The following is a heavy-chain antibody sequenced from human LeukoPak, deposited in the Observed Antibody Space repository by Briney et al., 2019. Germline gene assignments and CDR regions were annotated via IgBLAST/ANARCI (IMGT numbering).Heavy chain of an antibody. D-gene: IGHD6-19*01. CDR1: GCSISSYY. J-gene: IGHJ5*02. CDR2: IYYSAST. Sequence: PLATLNLTCTVSGCSISSYYRRWIRQPPGQGLEWIGYIYYSASTTYNPSLKSRVTISVDTSKNQSSRKLSSVPAADTAVYYCARRWLENWFDPWGQGTLVTVSS. CDR3: ARRWLENWFDP. V-gene: IGHV4-59*08.